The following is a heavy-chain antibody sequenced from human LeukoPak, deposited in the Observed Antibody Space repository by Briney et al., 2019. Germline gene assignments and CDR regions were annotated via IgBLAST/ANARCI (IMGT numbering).Heavy chain of an antibody. CDR2: ITGSGEST. CDR3: AKGTPASGTYHSAWNY. J-gene: IGHJ4*02. Sequence: GGSLRLSCAASGFTFSSYAMSWVRQAPGKGLEWVSTITGSGESTYYADSVKGRFTISRDSSKNTLYLQMNSLRAEDTAVYYCAKGTPASGTYHSAWNYWGQGTLVTVSS. V-gene: IGHV3-23*01. CDR1: GFTFSSYA. D-gene: IGHD3-10*01.